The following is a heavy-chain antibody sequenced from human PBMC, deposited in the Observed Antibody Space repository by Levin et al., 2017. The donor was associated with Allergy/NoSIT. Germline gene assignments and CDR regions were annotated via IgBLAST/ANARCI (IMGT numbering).Heavy chain of an antibody. D-gene: IGHD2-2*01. Sequence: SETLSLTCTVSGGSVSSGSHHWSWIRQPSGRGLEWIGCIHYSGSTKYNPSLKSRVTISVDTSKNQASLKLSSVTAADTAIYYCARDRVIPATGGNYYYYGMDVWGQGTTVTVSS. J-gene: IGHJ6*02. V-gene: IGHV4-61*01. CDR2: IHYSGST. CDR3: ARDRVIPATGGNYYYYGMDV. CDR1: GGSVSSGSHH.